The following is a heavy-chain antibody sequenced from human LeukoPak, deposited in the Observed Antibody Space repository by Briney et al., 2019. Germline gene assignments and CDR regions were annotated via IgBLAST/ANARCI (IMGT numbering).Heavy chain of an antibody. D-gene: IGHD2-2*02. CDR2: FDPEDGET. V-gene: IGHV1-24*01. J-gene: IGHJ2*01. CDR3: ATDNIVVVPAAIRFWYFDL. CDR1: GYTLTELS. Sequence: GASVKVSCKVSGYTLTELSMHWVRQAPGKGLEWMGGFDPEDGETIYAQKFQGRVTMTEDTSTDTAYMELSSLRSEDTAVYYCATDNIVVVPAAIRFWYFDLWGRGTLVTVSS.